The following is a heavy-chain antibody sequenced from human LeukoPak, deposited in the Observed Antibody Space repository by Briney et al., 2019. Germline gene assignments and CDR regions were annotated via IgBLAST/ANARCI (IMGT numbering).Heavy chain of an antibody. CDR1: GFTFSDYY. V-gene: IGHV3-11*06. Sequence: PGGSLRLSCAASGFTFSDYYMSWIRQAPGKGLEWVSYITSSSYTNYVDSVKGRFTISRDNAKNSLYLQMNSLRPEDTAVYYCARDAGGYYPDYWGQGTLVTVSS. CDR3: ARDAGGYYPDY. CDR2: ITSSSYT. J-gene: IGHJ4*02. D-gene: IGHD3-22*01.